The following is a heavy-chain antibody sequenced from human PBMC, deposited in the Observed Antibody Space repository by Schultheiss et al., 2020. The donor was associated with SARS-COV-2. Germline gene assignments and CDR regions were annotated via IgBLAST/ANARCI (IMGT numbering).Heavy chain of an antibody. CDR1: GFTFSSYA. CDR2: ISSSGSTI. J-gene: IGHJ3*02. Sequence: GGSLRLSCAASGFTFSSYAMNWVRQAPGKGLEWVSYISSSGSTIYYADSVKGRFTISRDNSKNTLYLQMSSLRAEDTAVYYCVKAEGEWLLNAFDIWGQGTMVTVSS. CDR3: VKAEGEWLLNAFDI. V-gene: IGHV3-48*01. D-gene: IGHD3-3*01.